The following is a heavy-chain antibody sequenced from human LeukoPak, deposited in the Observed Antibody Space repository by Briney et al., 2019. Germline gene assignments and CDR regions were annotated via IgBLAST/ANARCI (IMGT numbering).Heavy chain of an antibody. CDR1: GFSISNSA. V-gene: IGHV3-23*01. D-gene: IGHD5/OR15-5a*01. CDR2: IIASSGST. CDR3: AKGVYDYIEMGYFDY. J-gene: IGHJ4*02. Sequence: GGSLRLPCAASGFSISNSAMSWVRQAPGKGLEWVSLIIASSGSTFYADSVKGRFTISRDNSKNTLFLQMNSLRAEDTAVYYCAKGVYDYIEMGYFDYWGQGTLVTVSS.